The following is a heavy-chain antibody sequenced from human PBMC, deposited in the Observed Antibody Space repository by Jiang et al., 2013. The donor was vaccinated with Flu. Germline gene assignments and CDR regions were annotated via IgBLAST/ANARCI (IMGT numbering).Heavy chain of an antibody. CDR3: ARGDPHIGHYYYYGMDV. J-gene: IGHJ6*02. Sequence: VQLLESGGGLVQPGGSLRLSCAASGFTFSSYEMNWVRQAPGKGLEWVSYISSSGSTIYYADSVKGRFTISRDNAKNSLYLQMNSLRAEDTAVYYCARGDPHIGHYYYYGMDVWGQGTTVTVSS. CDR1: GFTFSSYE. CDR2: ISSSGSTI. V-gene: IGHV3-48*03.